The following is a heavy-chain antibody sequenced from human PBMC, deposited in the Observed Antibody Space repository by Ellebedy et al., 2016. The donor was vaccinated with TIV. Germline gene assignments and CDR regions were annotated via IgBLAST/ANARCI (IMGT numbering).Heavy chain of an antibody. Sequence: GGSLRLSXAASGFTFYNYAMSWVRQAPGRGLEWVSAISDSGGSTYYADSVKGRFTISRDNFKNTLNLQMHSLRVEDTAVYYCAREGVGAPPSWGQGTLVTVSS. V-gene: IGHV3-23*01. CDR3: AREGVGAPPS. CDR1: GFTFYNYA. CDR2: ISDSGGST. D-gene: IGHD1-26*01. J-gene: IGHJ5*02.